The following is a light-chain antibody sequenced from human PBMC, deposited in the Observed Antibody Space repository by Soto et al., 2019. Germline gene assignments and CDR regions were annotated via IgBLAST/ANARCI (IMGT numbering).Light chain of an antibody. CDR2: DAS. J-gene: IGKJ2*01. V-gene: IGKV3-20*01. Sequence: ELVLTQSPGTLSLSPGEGATLSCRASQSVRGNYFAWYQQRRGQAPRLLMYDASSRAGGVPARFSGSGSGTDFTLTISRLEPEDFAVYYCQQYNNSPYTFGQGTKLEIK. CDR1: QSVRGNY. CDR3: QQYNNSPYT.